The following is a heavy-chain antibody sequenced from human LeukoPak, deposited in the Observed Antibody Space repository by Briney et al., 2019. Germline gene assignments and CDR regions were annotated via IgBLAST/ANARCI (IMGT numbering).Heavy chain of an antibody. Sequence: SGTLSLTCAVSGGSISSSNWWSWVRQPPGKGLEWIGEIYHSGSTNYNPSLKSRVIISVDKSKNQFSLKLSSVTAADTAVYYCARGYYDSSGYDYYFDYWGQGTLVTVSS. J-gene: IGHJ4*02. V-gene: IGHV4-4*02. CDR2: IYHSGST. CDR1: GGSISSSNW. D-gene: IGHD3-22*01. CDR3: ARGYYDSSGYDYYFDY.